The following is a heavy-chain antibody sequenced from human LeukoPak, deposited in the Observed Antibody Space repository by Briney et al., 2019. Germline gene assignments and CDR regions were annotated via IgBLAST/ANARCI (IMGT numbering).Heavy chain of an antibody. CDR3: ARNMWFGESSDASDI. V-gene: IGHV1-18*01. Sequence: GASVKVSCKASGYTFTSYGISWVRQAPGQGLEWMGWISAYNGNTNYAQKLQGRVTMTTDTSTSTAYMELRSLRSDDTAVYYCARNMWFGESSDASDIWGQGTMVTVSS. J-gene: IGHJ3*02. CDR1: GYTFTSYG. D-gene: IGHD3-10*01. CDR2: ISAYNGNT.